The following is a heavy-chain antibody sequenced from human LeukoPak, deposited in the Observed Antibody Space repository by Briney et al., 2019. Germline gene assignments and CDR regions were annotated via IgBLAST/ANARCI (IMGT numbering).Heavy chain of an antibody. CDR3: ARDYGDSKSGLD. D-gene: IGHD4-17*01. J-gene: IGHJ4*02. CDR2: INHSGST. CDR1: GGSFSGYY. V-gene: IGHV4-34*01. Sequence: PSETLSLTCAVDGGSFSGYYWSWIRQPPGKGLEWIGEINHSGSTNYNPSLKSRVTISVDTSKNQFSLKLSSVTAADTAVYYCARDYGDSKSGLDWGQGTLVTVSS.